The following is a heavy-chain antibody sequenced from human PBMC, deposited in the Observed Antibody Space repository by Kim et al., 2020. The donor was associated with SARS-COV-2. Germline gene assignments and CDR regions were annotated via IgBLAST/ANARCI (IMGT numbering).Heavy chain of an antibody. D-gene: IGHD2-2*01. J-gene: IGHJ6*01. CDR3: ARGGYCSSTSCYFYYY. V-gene: IGHV3-21*01. Sequence: GGSLRLSCAASGFDFGTHSMNWVRQAPGKGLEWVSSIGGASNYIYYADSVKGRFTISRDNAKNSLYLQMNSLRAEDTAVYYSARGGYCSSTSCYFYYY. CDR2: IGGASNYI. CDR1: GFDFGTHS.